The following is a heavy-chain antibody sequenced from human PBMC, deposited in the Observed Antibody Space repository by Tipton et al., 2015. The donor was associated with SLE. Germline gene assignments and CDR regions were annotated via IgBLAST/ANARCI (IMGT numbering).Heavy chain of an antibody. CDR3: AKEAEGYFDY. V-gene: IGHV3-30*18. J-gene: IGHJ4*02. CDR2: IWYDGSDK. CDR1: GFTFSSYG. Sequence: QVQLVQSGGGVVQPGRSLRLSCAASGFTFSSYGMHWVRQAPGKGLEWVAVIWYDGSDKYYGDSVKGRFTISRDNSKNTLYLQMNSLRAEDTAMYYCAKEAEGYFDYWGQGTLVTVSS.